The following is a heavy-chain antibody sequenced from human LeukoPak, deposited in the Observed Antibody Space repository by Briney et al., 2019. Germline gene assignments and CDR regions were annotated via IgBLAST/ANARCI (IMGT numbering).Heavy chain of an antibody. Sequence: GGSLRLPCAASGFTFSSYGMHWVRQAPGKGLEWVSSISSSSSYIYYADSVKGRFTISRDNAKNSLYLQMNSLRAEDTAVYYCARALPTYCSSTSCYTHYFDYWGQGTLVTVSS. CDR2: ISSSSSYI. D-gene: IGHD2-2*02. J-gene: IGHJ4*02. CDR3: ARALPTYCSSTSCYTHYFDY. CDR1: GFTFSSYG. V-gene: IGHV3-21*01.